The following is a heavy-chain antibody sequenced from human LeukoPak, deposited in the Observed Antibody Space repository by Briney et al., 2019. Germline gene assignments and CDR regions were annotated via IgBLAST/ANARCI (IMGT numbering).Heavy chain of an antibody. J-gene: IGHJ4*02. V-gene: IGHV4-39*07. CDR2: IYYSGST. CDR3: AREEMATFSY. D-gene: IGHD5-24*01. CDR1: GGSISSSSYY. Sequence: PSETLSLTCTVSGGSISSSSYYWGWIRQPPGKGLEWIGGIYYSGSTYYNPSLKSRVTISVDTSKNQFSLKLSSVTAADTAVYYCAREEMATFSYWGQGTLVTVSS.